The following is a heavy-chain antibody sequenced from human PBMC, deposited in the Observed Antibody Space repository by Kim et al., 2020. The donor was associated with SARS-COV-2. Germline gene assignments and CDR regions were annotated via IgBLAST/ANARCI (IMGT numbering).Heavy chain of an antibody. CDR3: ARHGGQEGGTSDI. CDR1: GGSTSGFY. CDR2: IYYSGTT. D-gene: IGHD3-16*01. Sequence: SETLSLTCTVSGGSTSGFYWSWFRQPPGKELEWIGYIYYSGTTDHNPFLTSRVTLSVDTSKNQLSLNLTSVTAADAAVYYCARHGGQEGGTSDIWGQGTRVTVSS. V-gene: IGHV4-59*08. J-gene: IGHJ3*02.